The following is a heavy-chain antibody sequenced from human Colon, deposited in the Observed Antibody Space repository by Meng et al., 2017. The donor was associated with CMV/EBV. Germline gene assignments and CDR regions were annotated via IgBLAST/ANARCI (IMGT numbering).Heavy chain of an antibody. D-gene: IGHD3-10*01. V-gene: IGHV7-4-1*02. J-gene: IGHJ4*02. CDR2: IYTTTGNP. CDR3: ARYQFSMVRGVPTPYFDY. Sequence: YPSTNYGLNWVRQAPGQGLEWMGWIYTTTGNPVYAQGFTGRFVFSLDTSVSTAYLQISSLKAEDTAVYYCARYQFSMVRGVPTPYFDYWGQGTLVTVSS. CDR1: YPSTNYG.